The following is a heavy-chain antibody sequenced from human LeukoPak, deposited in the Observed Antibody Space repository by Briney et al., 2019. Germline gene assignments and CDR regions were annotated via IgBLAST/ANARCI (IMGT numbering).Heavy chain of an antibody. CDR2: MYYSGST. V-gene: IGHV4-39*01. CDR1: GGYISSSDYY. D-gene: IGHD2-21*02. CDR3: ARQTVTAFPYWFDP. J-gene: IGHJ5*02. Sequence: KPSETLSLTCTVSGGYISSSDYYWGWIRQPPGKGLEWIGSMYYSGSTYYNPSLRSRVTISVDTSKNQFSLKLSSVTAADTAVYNCARQTVTAFPYWFDPWGQGTLVTVSS.